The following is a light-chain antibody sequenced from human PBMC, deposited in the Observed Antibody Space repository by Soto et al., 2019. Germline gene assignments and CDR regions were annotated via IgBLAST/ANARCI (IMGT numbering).Light chain of an antibody. J-gene: IGKJ4*01. Sequence: EIVLTQSAATLSLSPGERATLSCRASQSVSKYLAWYQQKPGQAPRLLIYDASNRATGIPARFSGSGSGTDFTLTINSLEPEDFAVYYCQQRSNWRGTFGGGTKVEIK. CDR2: DAS. CDR1: QSVSKY. V-gene: IGKV3-11*01. CDR3: QQRSNWRGT.